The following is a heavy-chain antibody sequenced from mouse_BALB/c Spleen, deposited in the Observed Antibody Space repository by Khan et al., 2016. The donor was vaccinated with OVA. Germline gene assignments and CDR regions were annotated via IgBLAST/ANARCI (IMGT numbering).Heavy chain of an antibody. V-gene: IGHV1-4*01. CDR3: ARRSTGYTMDY. CDR1: GYTFTSNT. CDR2: INPRSDYT. J-gene: IGHJ4*01. Sequence: QVQLQQSGAELLRPGASVKMSCKASGYTFTSNTMHWVKQRPGQGLKWIGYINPRSDYTIYSQKFKDKATLTADISSSTAYMQLSSLTSDDSAVYYCARRSTGYTMDYWGQGTLVTVSS.